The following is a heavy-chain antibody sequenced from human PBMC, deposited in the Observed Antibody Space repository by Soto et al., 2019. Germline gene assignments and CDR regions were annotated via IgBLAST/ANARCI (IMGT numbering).Heavy chain of an antibody. CDR1: GYTFTSYA. D-gene: IGHD5-18*01. Sequence: QVQLVQSGAEVKKPGASVKVSCKASGYTFTSYAMHWVRQAPGQRLEWMGWINAGNGNTKYSQKFQGRVTITRDTSASTAYMELSSLRSEDTAVYYCARDRGYSYGFLLDYWGQGTLVTVSS. V-gene: IGHV1-3*01. CDR2: INAGNGNT. J-gene: IGHJ4*02. CDR3: ARDRGYSYGFLLDY.